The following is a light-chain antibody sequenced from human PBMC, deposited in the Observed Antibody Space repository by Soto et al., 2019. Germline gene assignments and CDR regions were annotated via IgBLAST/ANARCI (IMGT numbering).Light chain of an antibody. V-gene: IGKV1-5*03. Sequence: DIQMTQSPSTLSASVGDRVTITCRASQSISSWLAWYQQKPGKAPKLLIYKASSLESGVPSRFSGSGAGTEFTITISSLQPDDFAAYYCQQYNSYSWTFGQVTKVEIK. J-gene: IGKJ1*01. CDR1: QSISSW. CDR3: QQYNSYSWT. CDR2: KAS.